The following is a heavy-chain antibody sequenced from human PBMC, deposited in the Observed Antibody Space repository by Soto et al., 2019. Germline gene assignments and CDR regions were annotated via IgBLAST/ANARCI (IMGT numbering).Heavy chain of an antibody. J-gene: IGHJ5*02. V-gene: IGHV1-3*01. D-gene: IGHD3-3*01. CDR1: GYTFTSYA. CDR3: ARDSVKYYDCWSGYFRRYNWFDP. CDR2: INAGNGNT. Sequence: ASVKVSCKASGYTFTSYAMHWVRQAPGQRLEWMGWINAGNGNTKYSQKFQGRVTITRDTSASTAYMELSSLRSEDTAVYYCARDSVKYYDCWSGYFRRYNWFDPWGQGTLVTVSS.